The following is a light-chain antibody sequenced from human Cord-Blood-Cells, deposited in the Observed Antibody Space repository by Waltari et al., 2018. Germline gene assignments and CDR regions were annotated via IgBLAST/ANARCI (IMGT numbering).Light chain of an antibody. J-gene: IGKJ3*01. Sequence: EIVLTQSPGTLSLSPGERATISCRASQSVSSSYLAWYQQKPGQAPRLLIYGASSRATGIPDRFSGSGSGTDFTLTISRLEPEDFAVYYCQQYGSSIFTFGPGTKVDIK. CDR1: QSVSSSY. CDR3: QQYGSSIFT. V-gene: IGKV3-20*01. CDR2: GAS.